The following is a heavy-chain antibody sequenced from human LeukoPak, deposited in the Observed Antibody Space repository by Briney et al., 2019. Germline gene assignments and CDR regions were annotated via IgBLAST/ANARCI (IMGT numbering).Heavy chain of an antibody. CDR1: GGSISSGDYY. CDR3: ARDRSSTTGGLFDY. J-gene: IGHJ4*02. Sequence: SETLSLTCTVSGGSISSGDYYWSWIRQPPGTGLEWIGYIYHSGSTYYNPSLKSRVTISVDTSKNQFSLKLSSVTAADTAVYYCARDRSSTTGGLFDYWGQGTLVTVSS. D-gene: IGHD2-2*01. V-gene: IGHV4-30-4*08. CDR2: IYHSGST.